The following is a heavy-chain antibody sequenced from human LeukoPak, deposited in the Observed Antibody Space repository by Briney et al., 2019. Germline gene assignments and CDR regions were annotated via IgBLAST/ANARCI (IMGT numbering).Heavy chain of an antibody. CDR3: ARAAAGTLHWES. Sequence: PSETLSLTCTVSGGSISSSSYYWGWIRQPPGKGLEWIGSIYYSGSTYYNPSLKSRVTISVDTSKNQFSLKLSSVTAADTAVYYCARAAAGTLHWESWGQGTLVTVSS. V-gene: IGHV4-39*07. J-gene: IGHJ4*02. D-gene: IGHD6-13*01. CDR1: GGSISSSSYY. CDR2: IYYSGST.